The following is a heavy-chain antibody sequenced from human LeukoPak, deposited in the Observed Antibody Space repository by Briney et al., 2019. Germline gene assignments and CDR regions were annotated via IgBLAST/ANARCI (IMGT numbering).Heavy chain of an antibody. CDR3: AKAELRSHAFDI. V-gene: IGHV4-34*01. CDR1: GGSFSGYY. J-gene: IGHJ3*02. Sequence: SETLSLTCAVYGGSFSGYYWSWIRQPPGKGLEWIGEINHSGSTNYNPSLKSRVTISVDTSKNQFSLKLSSVTAADTAVYYCAKAELRSHAFDIWGQGTMVTVSS. D-gene: IGHD1-7*01. CDR2: INHSGST.